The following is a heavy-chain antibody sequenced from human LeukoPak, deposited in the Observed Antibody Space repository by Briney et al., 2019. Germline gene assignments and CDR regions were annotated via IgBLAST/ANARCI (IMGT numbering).Heavy chain of an antibody. V-gene: IGHV3-33*01. CDR3: ARDRSRYVDY. CDR1: GFTFRSSG. J-gene: IGHJ4*02. D-gene: IGHD2-2*01. Sequence: PGGSLRLSCAASGFTFRSSGMHWVRQAPGKGLEWVAVIYYDASNKLYADSVKGRFTISRDNSKNMLYLQINSLRVDDTAVYYCARDRSRYVDYWGQGTLVTVSS. CDR2: IYYDASNK.